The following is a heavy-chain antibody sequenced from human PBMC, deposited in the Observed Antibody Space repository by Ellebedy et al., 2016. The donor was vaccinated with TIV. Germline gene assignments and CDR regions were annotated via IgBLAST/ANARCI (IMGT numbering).Heavy chain of an antibody. D-gene: IGHD3-10*01. CDR2: IRDKANRYTT. J-gene: IGHJ5*02. CDR1: GFTFSDHY. CDR3: AKSTYRSGSRWFDP. Sequence: GGSLRLXXAASGFTFSDHYMDWVRQAPGKGLEWVGRIRDKANRYTTQYAASVKGRFTISRDDSKNSLYLQMNSLRAEDTAVYYCAKSTYRSGSRWFDPWGQGTLITVSS. V-gene: IGHV3-72*01.